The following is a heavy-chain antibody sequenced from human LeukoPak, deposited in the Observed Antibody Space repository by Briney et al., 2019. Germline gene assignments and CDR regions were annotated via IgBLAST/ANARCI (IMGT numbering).Heavy chain of an antibody. CDR1: GYTFTNYH. Sequence: ASVKVSCKASGYTFTNYHMHWVRQAPGQGLEWMGMINPSGGSTTYAQKFQGRVTMTRDTSTSTVYMELSSLRSEDTAVYYCARVPYCSNGICYTHYYCDYWGQGTLVTVSS. CDR2: INPSGGST. V-gene: IGHV1-46*01. J-gene: IGHJ4*02. D-gene: IGHD2-8*01. CDR3: ARVPYCSNGICYTHYYCDY.